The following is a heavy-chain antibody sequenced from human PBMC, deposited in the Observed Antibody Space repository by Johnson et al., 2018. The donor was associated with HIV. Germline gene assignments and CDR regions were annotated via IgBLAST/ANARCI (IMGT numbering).Heavy chain of an antibody. V-gene: IGHV3-11*04. J-gene: IGHJ3*02. CDR2: ISSSGSTI. CDR1: GFTFSDHY. D-gene: IGHD1-26*01. CDR3: ARDKGGIVGYDAFDI. Sequence: QVQLVESGGGLVKPGGSLRLSCAASGFTFSDHYMSWIRQAPGKGPDWVSYISSSGSTIYYADSVKGRFTISRDNSKNTLYLQMNSLRAEDTAVYYCARDKGGIVGYDAFDIWGQGTMVTVSS.